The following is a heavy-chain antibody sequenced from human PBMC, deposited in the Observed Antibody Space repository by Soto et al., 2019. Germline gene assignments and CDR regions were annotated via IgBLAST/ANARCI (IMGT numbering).Heavy chain of an antibody. J-gene: IGHJ5*02. D-gene: IGHD3-10*01. Sequence: ASVKVSCKASGYTFTSYDINWVRQATGQGLEWMGWMNPNSGNTGYAQKFQGRVTMTRNTSISTAYMELSSLRSEDTAVYYCLYGSGSFGFSGFDPWGQGTLVTAPQ. CDR2: MNPNSGNT. V-gene: IGHV1-8*01. CDR3: LYGSGSFGFSGFDP. CDR1: GYTFTSYD.